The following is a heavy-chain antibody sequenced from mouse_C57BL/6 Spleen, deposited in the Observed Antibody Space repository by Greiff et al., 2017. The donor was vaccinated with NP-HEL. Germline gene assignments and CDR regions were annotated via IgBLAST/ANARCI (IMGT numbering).Heavy chain of an antibody. Sequence: VQLQQPGAELARPGASVKLSCKASGYTFTSYGISWVKQRTGQGLEWIGEIYPRSGNTYYNEKFKGKATLTADKSSSTAYMELRSLTSEDSAVYFCARWDYSNYYAMDYWGQGTSVTVSS. J-gene: IGHJ4*01. D-gene: IGHD2-5*01. V-gene: IGHV1-81*01. CDR2: IYPRSGNT. CDR3: ARWDYSNYYAMDY. CDR1: GYTFTSYG.